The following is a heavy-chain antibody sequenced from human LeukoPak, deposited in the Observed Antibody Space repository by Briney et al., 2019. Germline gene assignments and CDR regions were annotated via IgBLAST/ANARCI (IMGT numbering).Heavy chain of an antibody. V-gene: IGHV3-7*01. CDR1: GFTFSSYW. D-gene: IGHD3-22*01. Sequence: GGSLRLSCAASGFTFSSYWMSWVRQAPGKGLEWVANIKQDGSEKYYVDSVKGRFTVSRDDAKNSLYLQMTSLRAEDTALYYCVRQDDSSGYRAFDIWGQGTMVTVSS. CDR3: VRQDDSSGYRAFDI. CDR2: IKQDGSEK. J-gene: IGHJ3*02.